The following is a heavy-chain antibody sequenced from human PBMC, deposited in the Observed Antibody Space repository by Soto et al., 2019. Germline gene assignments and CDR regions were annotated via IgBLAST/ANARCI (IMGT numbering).Heavy chain of an antibody. J-gene: IGHJ6*03. CDR1: GFTFSSYA. D-gene: IGHD3-9*01. V-gene: IGHV3-23*01. CDR2: ISGSGGST. CDR3: AKDLTGYSHTYYYYMDV. Sequence: GGSLRLSCAASGFTFSSYAMSWVRQAPGKGLEWVSAISGSGGSTYYADSVKGRFTISRDNSKNTLYLQMNSLGAEDTAVYYCAKDLTGYSHTYYYYMDVWGKGTTVTVSS.